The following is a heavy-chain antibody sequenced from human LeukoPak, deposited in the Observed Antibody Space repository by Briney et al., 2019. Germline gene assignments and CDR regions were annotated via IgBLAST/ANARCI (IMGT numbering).Heavy chain of an antibody. CDR3: ARDRDGGFDL. CDR1: GGSLDPYY. Sequence: SETLSLTCSVSGGSLDPYYWSWIRQPPGKGLEWIGYFFYSGSTNYNPSFNSRVIISIDTAKNQISLSLSSVTAADTAVYYCARDRDGGFDLWGRGTLVTVSS. D-gene: IGHD3-10*01. V-gene: IGHV4-59*12. J-gene: IGHJ2*01. CDR2: FFYSGST.